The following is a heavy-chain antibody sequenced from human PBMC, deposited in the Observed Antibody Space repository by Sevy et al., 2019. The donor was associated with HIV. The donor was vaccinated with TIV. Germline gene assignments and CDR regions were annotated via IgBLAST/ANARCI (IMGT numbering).Heavy chain of an antibody. CDR1: GFTFSSYS. V-gene: IGHV3-21*01. J-gene: IGHJ6*02. CDR3: ASASEYYDILTGYHRPYYYGMDV. D-gene: IGHD3-9*01. Sequence: GGSPRLSCAASGFTFSSYSMNWVRQAPGKGLEWVSSISSSSSYIYYADSVKGRFTISRDNAKNSLYLQMNSLRAEDTAVYYCASASEYYDILTGYHRPYYYGMDVWGQGTTVTVSS. CDR2: ISSSSSYI.